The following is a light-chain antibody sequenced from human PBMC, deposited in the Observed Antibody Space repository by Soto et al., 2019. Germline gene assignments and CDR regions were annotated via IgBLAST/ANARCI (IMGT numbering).Light chain of an antibody. CDR1: SSNIGINN. CDR2: HNS. Sequence: QSVLTQPPSASATPGQRVTISCYGSSSNIGINNAYWYRHVPGTAPKLLIHHNSLRPSWVPDRFSGSKSGTSASLAISGLQSDDEFDYYCAAWDDSLGAVVFGGGTKLTVL. V-gene: IGLV1-47*02. J-gene: IGLJ2*01. CDR3: AAWDDSLGAVV.